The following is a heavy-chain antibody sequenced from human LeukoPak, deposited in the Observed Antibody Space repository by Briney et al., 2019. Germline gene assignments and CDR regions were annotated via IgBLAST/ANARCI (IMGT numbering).Heavy chain of an antibody. D-gene: IGHD3-10*01. CDR2: MNPNSGNT. Sequence: GASVRVSCKASGYTFTSYDINWVRQAPGQGLEWMGWMNPNSGNTGYAQKFQGRVTMTRNTSISTAYMELSSLRSEDTAVYYCARRDYYGSGSYPYYYHNYMDVWGKGTTLTISS. V-gene: IGHV1-8*01. CDR1: GYTFTSYD. J-gene: IGHJ6*03. CDR3: ARRDYYGSGSYPYYYHNYMDV.